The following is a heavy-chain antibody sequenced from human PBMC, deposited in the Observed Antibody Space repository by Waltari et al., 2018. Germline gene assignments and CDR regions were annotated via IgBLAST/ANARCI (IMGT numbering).Heavy chain of an antibody. CDR1: GFSFSSYE. CDR2: SSSSGNNI. J-gene: IGHJ6*02. V-gene: IGHV3-48*03. CDR3: ARSRAPADTVQGYDMDV. Sequence: EVQLVESGGGLVQPGGSLRLSCAASGFSFSSYEMNWVRQAPGKGREWVSYSSSSGNNIYYADSVKGRFTISRDNAKKSLYLQMSSLRAEDTAVYYCARSRAPADTVQGYDMDVWGQGSTVTVSS. D-gene: IGHD6-13*01.